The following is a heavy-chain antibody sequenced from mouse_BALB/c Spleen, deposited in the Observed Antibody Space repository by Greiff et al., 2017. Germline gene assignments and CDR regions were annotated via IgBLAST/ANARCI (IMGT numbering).Heavy chain of an antibody. V-gene: IGHV2-9*02. Sequence: VQLVESGPGLVAPSQSLSITCTVSGFSLTSYGVHWVRQPPGKGLEWLGVIWAGGSTNYNSALMSRLSISKDNSKSQVFLKMNSLQTDDTAMYYCARDPGSSYAYYFDYWGQGTTLTVSS. CDR1: GFSLTSYG. CDR3: ARDPGSSYAYYFDY. D-gene: IGHD1-1*01. CDR2: IWAGGST. J-gene: IGHJ2*01.